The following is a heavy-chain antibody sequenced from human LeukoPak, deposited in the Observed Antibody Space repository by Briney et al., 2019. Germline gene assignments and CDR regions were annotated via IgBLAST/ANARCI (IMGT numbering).Heavy chain of an antibody. V-gene: IGHV3-49*04. CDR3: TRVRGFWSGYYTYYFDY. D-gene: IGHD3-3*01. Sequence: PGGSLRLSCTASGFTFGDYAMSWVRQAPGKGLEWVGFIRSKAHGGTTEYAASVKGRFTISRDDSKSIAYLQMNSLKTEDTAVYYCTRVRGFWSGYYTYYFDYWGQGTLVTVSS. J-gene: IGHJ4*02. CDR2: IRSKAHGGTT. CDR1: GFTFGDYA.